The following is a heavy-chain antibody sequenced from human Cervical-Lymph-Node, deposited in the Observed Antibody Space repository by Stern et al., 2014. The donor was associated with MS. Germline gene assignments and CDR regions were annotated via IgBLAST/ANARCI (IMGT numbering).Heavy chain of an antibody. CDR2: ISWNSGSI. V-gene: IGHV3-9*01. CDR3: AKDSSGGYFDY. J-gene: IGHJ4*02. D-gene: IGHD2-15*01. Sequence: EVQLVESGGGLVQPGRSLRLSCAASGFTFDDYAMHWVRQAPGKGLEWVSGISWNSGSIGYADSVKGRFTISRDNAKNSLYLQMNSLRAEDTALYYCAKDSSGGYFDYWGQGTLVTVSS. CDR1: GFTFDDYA.